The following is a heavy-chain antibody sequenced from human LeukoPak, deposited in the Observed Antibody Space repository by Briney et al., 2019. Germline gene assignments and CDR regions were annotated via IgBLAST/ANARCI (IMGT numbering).Heavy chain of an antibody. D-gene: IGHD3-3*01. CDR3: ASFGPSRTSGFDY. J-gene: IGHJ4*02. Sequence: PGGSLRLSCVASGFTFSTYWMTWVRQAPGKGLEWVANIKQDGSDKYYVDSVKGRFTISRDNAKNSLYLQMNSLRAEDTAVYFCASFGPSRTSGFDYWGQGTLVTVSS. V-gene: IGHV3-7*05. CDR2: IKQDGSDK. CDR1: GFTFSTYW.